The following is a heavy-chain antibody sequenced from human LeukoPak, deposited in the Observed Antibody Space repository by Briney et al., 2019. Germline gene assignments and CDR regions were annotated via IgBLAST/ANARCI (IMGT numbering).Heavy chain of an antibody. CDR1: GGSFSGYY. D-gene: IGHD3-22*01. J-gene: IGHJ4*02. V-gene: IGHV4-34*01. Sequence: SETLSLTCAVYGGSFSGYYWSWIRRPPGKGLEWIGEINHSGSTNYNPSLKSRVTISVDTSKNQFSLKLSSVTAADTAVYYCARSAPDSSGYYVTFDYWGQGTLVTVSS. CDR3: ARSAPDSSGYYVTFDY. CDR2: INHSGST.